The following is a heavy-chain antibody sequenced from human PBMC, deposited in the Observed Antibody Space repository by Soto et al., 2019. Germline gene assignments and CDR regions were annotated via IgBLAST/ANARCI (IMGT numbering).Heavy chain of an antibody. CDR1: GFTFSSYA. CDR2: ISGSGGST. CDR3: AKGSGFGESPCGY. D-gene: IGHD3-10*01. V-gene: IGHV3-23*01. J-gene: IGHJ4*02. Sequence: EVQLLESGGGLVQPGGSLRLSCAASGFTFSSYAMSWVRQAPGKGLEWVSAISGSGGSTYYADSVKGRFTISRDNSKKTLYLKMNSLRAADTAVYYCAKGSGFGESPCGYWGQGTLVTVSS.